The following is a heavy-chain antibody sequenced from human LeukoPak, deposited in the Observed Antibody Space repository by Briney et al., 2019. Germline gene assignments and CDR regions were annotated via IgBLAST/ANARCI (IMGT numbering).Heavy chain of an antibody. J-gene: IGHJ4*02. D-gene: IGHD2/OR15-2a*01. V-gene: IGHV3-7*01. Sequence: GGSLRLSCAASGFTFSSYWMSWVRQAPGKGLEWVANIKHDGSEKYYVDSVKGRFTISRGNAKDSLYLQMNSLRAQDTAVYYRARANSLGYWGQGTLVTVSS. CDR3: ARANSLGY. CDR1: GFTFSSYW. CDR2: IKHDGSEK.